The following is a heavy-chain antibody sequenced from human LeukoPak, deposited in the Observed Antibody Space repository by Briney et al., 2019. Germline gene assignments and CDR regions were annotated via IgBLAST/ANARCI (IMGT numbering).Heavy chain of an antibody. Sequence: ASVKVSCKASGYTFTSYGLTWVRQAPGQGLVWMGWISAYNGNTNYARKVQGRVTMTTDTSTSTAYMELRSLRSDDTAVYYCARDLMRTDYYGSSGYYYLYWGQGTLVTVSS. D-gene: IGHD3-22*01. J-gene: IGHJ4*02. CDR3: ARDLMRTDYYGSSGYYYLY. CDR2: ISAYNGNT. CDR1: GYTFTSYG. V-gene: IGHV1-18*01.